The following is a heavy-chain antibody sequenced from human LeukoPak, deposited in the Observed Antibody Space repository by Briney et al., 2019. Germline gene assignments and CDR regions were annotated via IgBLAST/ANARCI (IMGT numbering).Heavy chain of an antibody. CDR3: AKETRDGYNYPFDY. CDR1: AFAFSSYA. Sequence: GGSLRLSXAASAFAFSSYAMSWVRQAPRKGMEWVSVISGSGGSTYYTDSVKGRFTISRDNSKNTLYLQMNSLRADDTAVYYCAKETRDGYNYPFDYWGQGTLVTVSS. CDR2: ISGSGGST. J-gene: IGHJ4*02. V-gene: IGHV3-23*01. D-gene: IGHD5-24*01.